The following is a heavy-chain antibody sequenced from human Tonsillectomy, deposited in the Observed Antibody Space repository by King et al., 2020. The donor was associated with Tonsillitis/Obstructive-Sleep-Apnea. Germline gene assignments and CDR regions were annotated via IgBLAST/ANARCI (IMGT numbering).Heavy chain of an antibody. CDR3: AREAAALIFYYMDV. Sequence: QLVQSGAEVKKPGSSIKVYCKASGGSLSSHAVSWLRQAPGQGLEWMGGIIPKFGSTNYAQKFQGRVTITADESMSTVYMELSSLRSEDTAVYYCAREAAALIFYYMDVWGKGTSLTVSS. J-gene: IGHJ6*03. V-gene: IGHV1-69*01. D-gene: IGHD6-6*01. CDR2: IIPKFGST. CDR1: GGSLSSHA.